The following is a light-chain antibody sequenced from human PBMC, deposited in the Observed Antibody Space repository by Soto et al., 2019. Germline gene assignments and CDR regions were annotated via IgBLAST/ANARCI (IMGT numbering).Light chain of an antibody. CDR3: QHYGSSPQT. CDR2: GAS. V-gene: IGKV3-20*01. CDR1: QSVSSSY. Sequence: EIVLTQSPGTLSLSPGERATLSCRASQSVSSSYLAWYQQKPGQAPRLLIYGASSRATGIPDRFRGSGSGTDFTLTISRLEPEDFAVYYCQHYGSSPQTFGQGTKLEIK. J-gene: IGKJ2*01.